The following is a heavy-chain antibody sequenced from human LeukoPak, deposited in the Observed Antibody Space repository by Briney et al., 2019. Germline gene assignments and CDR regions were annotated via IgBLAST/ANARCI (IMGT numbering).Heavy chain of an antibody. J-gene: IGHJ5*02. Sequence: PGRSLRLSCAASGFTFDDYAMHWVRHAPGKGLEWVSGISWNSGSIGCADSVKGRFTISRDNAKNSLYLQMNSLRAEDTALYYCAKAGYSSSWYGGWFDPWGQGTLVTVSS. CDR3: AKAGYSSSWYGGWFDP. CDR2: ISWNSGSI. D-gene: IGHD6-13*01. CDR1: GFTFDDYA. V-gene: IGHV3-9*01.